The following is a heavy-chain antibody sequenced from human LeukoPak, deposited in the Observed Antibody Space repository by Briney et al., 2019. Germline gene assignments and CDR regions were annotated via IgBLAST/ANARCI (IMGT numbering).Heavy chain of an antibody. CDR2: ISGSGGST. J-gene: IGHJ6*02. CDR1: GFTFSSYA. V-gene: IGHV3-23*01. Sequence: GGSLRLPCAASGFTFSSYAMSWVRQAPGKGLEWVSAISGSGGSTYYADSVKGRFTISRDNSKNTLYLQMNSLRAEDTAVYYCAKDDIVVVPAAIYYYGMGVWGQGTTVTVSS. D-gene: IGHD2-2*02. CDR3: AKDDIVVVPAAIYYYGMGV.